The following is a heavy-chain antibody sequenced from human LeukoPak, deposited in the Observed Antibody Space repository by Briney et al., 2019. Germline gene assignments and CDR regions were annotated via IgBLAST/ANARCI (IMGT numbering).Heavy chain of an antibody. V-gene: IGHV4-38-2*02. J-gene: IGHJ4*02. Sequence: SETLSLTCTVSAYSLSSAYYWGWIRQPPGKGLEGIGRIYHSGSTYYNPSLKSRVTISVDTSKNHFSLTLSSVPAADTAVYYCPRGHNYRNGYTVTELGSGYFHYWGQGTLVTVSS. CDR2: IYHSGST. CDR1: AYSLSSAYY. D-gene: IGHD3-10*01. CDR3: PRGHNYRNGYTVTELGSGYFHY.